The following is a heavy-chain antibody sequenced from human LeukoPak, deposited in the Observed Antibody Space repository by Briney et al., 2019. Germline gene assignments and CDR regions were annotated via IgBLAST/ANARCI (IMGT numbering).Heavy chain of an antibody. Sequence: SQTLSLTCAISGDSVSSNSAAWSWIRQSPSRGLEWLGRTYYRSKWYSDYAVSVKSRIIINPDTSKNQFSLQLNSVTPEDTAVYYCAGGPHYDFWSGYSESLDYWGQGTLVTVSS. CDR1: GDSVSSNSAA. V-gene: IGHV6-1*01. D-gene: IGHD3-3*01. CDR3: AGGPHYDFWSGYSESLDY. CDR2: TYYRSKWYS. J-gene: IGHJ4*02.